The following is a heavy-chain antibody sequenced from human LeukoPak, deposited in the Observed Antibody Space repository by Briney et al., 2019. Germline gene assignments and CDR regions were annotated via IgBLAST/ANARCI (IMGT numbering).Heavy chain of an antibody. Sequence: ASAKVSCKASGGTFSSYAISWVRQAPGQGLEWMGRIIPIFSTANYAQKFQGRVTITTDESTSTAYMELSSLRSEDTAVYYCARRDGYNYNDAFDIWGQGTMVTVSS. CDR2: IIPIFSTA. J-gene: IGHJ3*02. V-gene: IGHV1-69*05. D-gene: IGHD5-24*01. CDR1: GGTFSSYA. CDR3: ARRDGYNYNDAFDI.